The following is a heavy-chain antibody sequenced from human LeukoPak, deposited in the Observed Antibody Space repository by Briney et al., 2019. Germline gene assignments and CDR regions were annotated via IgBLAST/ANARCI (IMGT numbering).Heavy chain of an antibody. D-gene: IGHD3-3*01. J-gene: IGHJ5*02. CDR2: IIPIFGTA. V-gene: IGHV1-69*05. Sequence: ASVKVSCKASGGTFSSYAISWVRQAPGQGLEWMGGIIPIFGTANYAQKFQGRVTITTDESTSTAYMELSSLRSEDTAVYYCARDNDFWSGYQQNWFDPWGQGTLATVSS. CDR1: GGTFSSYA. CDR3: ARDNDFWSGYQQNWFDP.